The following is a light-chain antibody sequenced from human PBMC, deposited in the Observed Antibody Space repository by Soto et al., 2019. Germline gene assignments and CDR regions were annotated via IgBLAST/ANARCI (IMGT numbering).Light chain of an antibody. CDR1: QSISTW. Sequence: DIQMTQSPSTLSASVGDRVTITCRASQSISTWLAWYQQKPGKAPKLLICKASSLDSGVPSRFSGSASGTEFTLTISSLQPDDFATYYCQQYNSYPWTFGQGTKVEIK. CDR3: QQYNSYPWT. CDR2: KAS. J-gene: IGKJ1*01. V-gene: IGKV1-5*03.